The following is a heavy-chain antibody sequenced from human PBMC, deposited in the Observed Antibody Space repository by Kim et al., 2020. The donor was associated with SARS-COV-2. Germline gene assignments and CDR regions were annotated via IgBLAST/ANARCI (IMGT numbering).Heavy chain of an antibody. D-gene: IGHD3-16*01. Sequence: YRPPFQGQVTIPADKSTTTAYLQWSSLKASDTAMYYCARSAGPYDYYFDYWGQGTLVTVSS. J-gene: IGHJ4*02. V-gene: IGHV5-51*01. CDR3: ARSAGPYDYYFDY.